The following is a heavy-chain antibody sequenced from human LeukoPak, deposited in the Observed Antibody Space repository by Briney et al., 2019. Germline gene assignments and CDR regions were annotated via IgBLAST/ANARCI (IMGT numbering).Heavy chain of an antibody. J-gene: IGHJ3*02. Sequence: GGSLRLSCAASGFTFSNYNMNWVRQAPGKGLEWVSSITSSSSYIYDADSVKGRFTISRDNAKNSLYLQMNSLRAEDTAVYYCAREGQYSSSWRDAFDIWGQGTMVTVSS. CDR3: AREGQYSSSWRDAFDI. D-gene: IGHD6-13*01. V-gene: IGHV3-21*01. CDR1: GFTFSNYN. CDR2: ITSSSSYI.